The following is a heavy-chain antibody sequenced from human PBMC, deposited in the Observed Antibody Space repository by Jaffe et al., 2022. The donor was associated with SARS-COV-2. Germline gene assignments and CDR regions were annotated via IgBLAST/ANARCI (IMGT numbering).Heavy chain of an antibody. CDR1: GGSISSSDYY. CDR2: IYYSGST. D-gene: IGHD7-27*01. V-gene: IGHV4-39*01. J-gene: IGHJ4*02. Sequence: QLQLQESGPGQVKPSETLSLSCAVSGGSISSSDYYWGWIRQPPGKGLEWIGSIYYSGSTYYNPSLKSRVTISVDTSKNQFSLNLSSVTAADTAVYYCARHKLWDFDYWGQGTLVTVSS. CDR3: ARHKLWDFDY.